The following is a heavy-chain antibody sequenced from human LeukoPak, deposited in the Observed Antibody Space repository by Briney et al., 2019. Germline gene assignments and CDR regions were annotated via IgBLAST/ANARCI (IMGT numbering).Heavy chain of an antibody. CDR3: ARDRGYYLFDP. J-gene: IGHJ5*02. V-gene: IGHV1-69*13. CDR2: IIPIFGTA. CDR1: GYTFTSYY. D-gene: IGHD3-22*01. Sequence: SVKVSCKASGYTFTSYYMHWVRQAPGQGLEWMGGIIPIFGTANYAQKFQGRVTITADESTSTAYMELSSLRSEDTAVYYCARDRGYYLFDPWGQGTLVTVSS.